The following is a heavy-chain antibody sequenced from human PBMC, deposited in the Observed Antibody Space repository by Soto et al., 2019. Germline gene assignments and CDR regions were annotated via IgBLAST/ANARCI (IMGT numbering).Heavy chain of an antibody. CDR1: GYTFKDYD. D-gene: IGHD3-3*01. J-gene: IGHJ2*01. CDR3: ARRMTWSLSCFDL. CDR2: MNPNSGNT. Sequence: QVQLLQSGAEVKKPGTSVRVSCRASGYTFKDYDINWVRRDPRQGLEWMGWMNPNSGNTAYARKFHARITMTRSVSARTAFMELSSLTPEDTAVYYCARRMTWSLSCFDLWGSGTQVTVSS. V-gene: IGHV1-8*01.